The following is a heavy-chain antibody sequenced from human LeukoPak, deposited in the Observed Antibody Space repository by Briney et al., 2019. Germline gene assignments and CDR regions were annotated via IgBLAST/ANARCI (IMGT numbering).Heavy chain of an antibody. V-gene: IGHV3-11*04. CDR3: ARASSGTYSETDY. J-gene: IGHJ4*02. CDR1: GFTFSGYY. CDR2: ISSSGSTI. D-gene: IGHD1-26*01. Sequence: GGSLRLSCAASGFTFSGYYMSWVRQAPGNGLQWVSYISSSGSTIYYADSVKGRFTISRDNAKNSLYLQMNSLRAEDTAVYYCARASSGTYSETDYWGQGTLVTVSS.